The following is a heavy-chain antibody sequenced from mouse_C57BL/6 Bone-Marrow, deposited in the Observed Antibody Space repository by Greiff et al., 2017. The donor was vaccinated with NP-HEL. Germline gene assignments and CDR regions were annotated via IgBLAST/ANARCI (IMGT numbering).Heavy chain of an antibody. D-gene: IGHD1-1*01. CDR2: IDPEDGDT. J-gene: IGHJ2*01. V-gene: IGHV14-1*01. CDR1: GFNIKDYY. CDR3: TAGDYYGSSYYFDY. Sequence: VQLQQSGAELVRPGASVKLSCTASGFNIKDYYMHWVKQRPEQGLEWIGRIDPEDGDTEYAPKFQGKATMTADTSSNTAYLQLSSLTSEDTAVYYCTAGDYYGSSYYFDYGGQGTTLTVSS.